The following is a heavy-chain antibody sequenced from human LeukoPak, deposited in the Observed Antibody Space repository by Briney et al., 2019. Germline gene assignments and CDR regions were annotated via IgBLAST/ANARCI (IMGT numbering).Heavy chain of an antibody. CDR2: SYYSGST. Sequence: SQTLSLTCTVSGGSISSGGYYWSWIRQHPGKGLEWIGYSYYSGSTYYNPSLKSRVTISVDTSKNQFSLKLSSVTAADTAVYYYARLNNIVVVPAAMAWFDPWGQGTLATVSS. CDR1: GGSISSGGYY. D-gene: IGHD2-2*01. J-gene: IGHJ5*02. CDR3: ARLNNIVVVPAAMAWFDP. V-gene: IGHV4-31*03.